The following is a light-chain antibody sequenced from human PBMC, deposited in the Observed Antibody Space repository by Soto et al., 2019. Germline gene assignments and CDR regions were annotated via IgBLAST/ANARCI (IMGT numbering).Light chain of an antibody. Sequence: DIVMTQSPLSLPVTPGEPASISCRSSQSLLWTNGYNYVDWFLQKPGQSPQLLIYMASKRASGVPDRFSGSRSATAFTLKISRVMAEDLPVYYYIQPIHAPWTFGQGP. CDR3: IQPIHAPWT. CDR2: MAS. CDR1: QSLLWTNGYNY. V-gene: IGKV2-28*01. J-gene: IGKJ1*01.